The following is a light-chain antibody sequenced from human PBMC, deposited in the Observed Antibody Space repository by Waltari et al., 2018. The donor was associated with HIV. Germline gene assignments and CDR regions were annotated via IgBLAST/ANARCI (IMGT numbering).Light chain of an antibody. J-gene: IGLJ2*01. V-gene: IGLV2-14*01. CDR3: SSYTSSSTPVV. CDR2: DVS. Sequence: QSALTQPASVSGSPGQSLTISCTGTSSDLGTYNYVSWYQQHPGKAPKLMIYDVSNRPSGVSNRFSGSKSGNTASLTISGLQAEDEADYYCSSYTSSSTPVVFGGGTKLTVL. CDR1: SSDLGTYNY.